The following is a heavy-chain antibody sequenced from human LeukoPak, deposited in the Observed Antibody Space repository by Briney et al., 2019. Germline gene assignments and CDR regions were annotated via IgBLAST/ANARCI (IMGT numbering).Heavy chain of an antibody. J-gene: IGHJ4*02. Sequence: SETLSLTCTVSGYSISSGYYWGWIRQPPGKGLEWIGSIYHSGSTYYNPSLKSRVTISVDTSKNQFSLKLSSVTAADTAVYYCARHPDYYDSSGYPKWGQGTLVTVSS. CDR3: ARHPDYYDSSGYPK. CDR2: IYHSGST. CDR1: GYSISSGYY. V-gene: IGHV4-38-2*02. D-gene: IGHD3-22*01.